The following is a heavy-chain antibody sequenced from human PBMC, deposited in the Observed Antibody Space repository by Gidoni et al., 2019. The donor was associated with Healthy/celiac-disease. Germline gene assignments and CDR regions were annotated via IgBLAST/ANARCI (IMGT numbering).Heavy chain of an antibody. V-gene: IGHV3-30*18. CDR3: AKDRFSWGELSLSFDY. Sequence: QVQLVESGGGVVQPGRSLRLSCAASGFTFSSYGMHWVRQAPGKGLEWVAVISYDGSNKYYADSVKGRFTISRDNSKNTLYLQMNSLRAEDTAVYYCAKDRFSWGELSLSFDYWGQGTLVTVSS. CDR2: ISYDGSNK. J-gene: IGHJ4*02. CDR1: GFTFSSYG. D-gene: IGHD3-16*02.